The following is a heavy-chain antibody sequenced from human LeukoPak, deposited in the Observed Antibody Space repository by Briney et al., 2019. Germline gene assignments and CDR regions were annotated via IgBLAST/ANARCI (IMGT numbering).Heavy chain of an antibody. V-gene: IGHV3-20*04. CDR2: INWNGGST. J-gene: IGHJ4*02. Sequence: RAGGSLRLSCAASGFTFDDYGMSWVRQAPGKGLEWVSGINWNGGSTGYADSVKGRFTISRDNAKNSLYLQMNSLRAEDTALYYCARAIEIAAAGNFDYWGQGTLVTVSS. CDR3: ARAIEIAAAGNFDY. D-gene: IGHD6-13*01. CDR1: GFTFDDYG.